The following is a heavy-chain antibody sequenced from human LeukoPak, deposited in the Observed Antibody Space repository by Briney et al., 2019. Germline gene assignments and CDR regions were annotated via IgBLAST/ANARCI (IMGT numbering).Heavy chain of an antibody. D-gene: IGHD6-6*01. CDR1: GYTFTSYG. Sequence: ASVKVSCKASGYTFTSYGISWVRQAPGQGLEWMGWISAYNGNTNYAQKLQGRVTMTTDTSTSTAYMELRSLRSDDTAVYYCARDSSTAAPVPTFDYWGQGTLVTVSS. V-gene: IGHV1-18*01. CDR2: ISAYNGNT. J-gene: IGHJ4*02. CDR3: ARDSSTAAPVPTFDY.